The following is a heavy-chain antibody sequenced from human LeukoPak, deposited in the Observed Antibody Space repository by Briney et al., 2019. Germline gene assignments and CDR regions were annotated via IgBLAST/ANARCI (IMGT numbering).Heavy chain of an antibody. Sequence: SETLSLTCTVSGGSISSGSYYWSWIRQPAGKGLEWIGRIYTSGSTNYNPSLKSRVTISVDTSKNQFSLKLSSVTAADTAVYYCARANYDFWSGYGHASDIWGQGTMVTVSS. CDR1: GGSISSGSYY. CDR3: ARANYDFWSGYGHASDI. D-gene: IGHD3-3*01. J-gene: IGHJ3*02. V-gene: IGHV4-61*02. CDR2: IYTSGST.